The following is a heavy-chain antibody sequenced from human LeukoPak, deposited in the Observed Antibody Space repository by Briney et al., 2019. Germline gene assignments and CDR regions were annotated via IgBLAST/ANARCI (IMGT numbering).Heavy chain of an antibody. Sequence: SETLSLTCAVSGGSFSGYSWTWIRQPPGKGLEWVAEINNSGSINHNPSLKSRVTISADTSKNQFSLNLRSVTAADTAIYYCARGRMGVRFVNWGQGTLVTVSS. CDR2: INNSGSI. CDR3: ARGRMGVRFVN. D-gene: IGHD1-26*01. CDR1: GGSFSGYS. J-gene: IGHJ5*02. V-gene: IGHV4-34*01.